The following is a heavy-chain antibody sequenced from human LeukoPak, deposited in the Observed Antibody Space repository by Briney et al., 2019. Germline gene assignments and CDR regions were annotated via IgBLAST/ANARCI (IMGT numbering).Heavy chain of an antibody. CDR3: AREGTAGTNLNWFDP. Sequence: SETLSLTCTVSGGSISSSSYYWGWIRQPPGKGLEWIGSIYYSGSTYYNPSLKSRVTISVDTSKNQFSLKLSSVTAADTAVYYCAREGTAGTNLNWFDPWGQGTLVTVSS. CDR1: GGSISSSSYY. CDR2: IYYSGST. D-gene: IGHD1-1*01. J-gene: IGHJ5*02. V-gene: IGHV4-39*07.